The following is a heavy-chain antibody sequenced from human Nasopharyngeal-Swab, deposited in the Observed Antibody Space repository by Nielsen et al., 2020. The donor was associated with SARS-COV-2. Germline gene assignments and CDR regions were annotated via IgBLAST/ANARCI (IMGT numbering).Heavy chain of an antibody. CDR1: GFTFSSYW. Sequence: GGSLRLSCAASGFTFSSYWMHWARQAPGKGLVWVSRINSDGSSTSYADSVKGRFTISRDNAKKTLYLQMNSLRAEDTAVYYCARYSSSWGFFDFWGQGTLVTFSS. J-gene: IGHJ4*02. D-gene: IGHD6-13*01. V-gene: IGHV3-74*01. CDR2: INSDGSST. CDR3: ARYSSSWGFFDF.